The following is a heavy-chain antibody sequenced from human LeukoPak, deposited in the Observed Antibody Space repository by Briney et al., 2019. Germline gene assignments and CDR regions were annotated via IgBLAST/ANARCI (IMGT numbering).Heavy chain of an antibody. D-gene: IGHD6-13*01. V-gene: IGHV3-30*04. Sequence: GRSLRLSCAASGFTFSSYAIHWVRQAPGKGLDWVAVISYDGRNKYYADSVKGRFTISRDNSKNTLYLQINSLRAEDTAVYYCARERIAAVGTGWFDPWGQGTLVTASS. CDR2: ISYDGRNK. CDR3: ARERIAAVGTGWFDP. CDR1: GFTFSSYA. J-gene: IGHJ5*02.